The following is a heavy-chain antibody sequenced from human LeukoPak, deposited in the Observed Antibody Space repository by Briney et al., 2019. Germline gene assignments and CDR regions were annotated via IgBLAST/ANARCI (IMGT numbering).Heavy chain of an antibody. D-gene: IGHD6-25*01. CDR2: VYYGRSP. V-gene: IGHV4-39*02. CDR3: ARSSGTGTFSY. Sequence: SETLSLTCTVSGDSISRSTYYWAWIRQPPGKGLEWIGSVYYGRSPYFNPSLESRATISVDTSKNHFSLKMSSVTAADTAVYYCARSSGTGTFSYWGQGTLVIVSS. J-gene: IGHJ4*02. CDR1: GDSISRSTYY.